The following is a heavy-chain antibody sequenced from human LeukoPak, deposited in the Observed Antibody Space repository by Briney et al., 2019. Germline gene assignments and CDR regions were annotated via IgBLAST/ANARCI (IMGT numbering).Heavy chain of an antibody. CDR3: TRGGSNFDY. D-gene: IGHD3-10*01. CDR1: GGSISSYY. J-gene: IGHJ4*02. V-gene: IGHV4-59*01. Sequence: PSETLSLTCTVSGGSISSYYWSWVRQPPDKGLEWIGYIYYSGSTNYNPSLKSRVTISVGTAKNQFSLQLTSVTAADTAVYFCTRGGSNFDYWGQGTLVTVSS. CDR2: IYYSGST.